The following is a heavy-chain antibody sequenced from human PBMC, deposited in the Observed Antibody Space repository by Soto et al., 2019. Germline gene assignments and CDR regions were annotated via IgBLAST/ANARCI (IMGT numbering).Heavy chain of an antibody. CDR3: ARDQGITTFGVYSMYYYGMDV. CDR1: GYTFTTSG. V-gene: IGHV1-18*01. Sequence: QVHLVQSGAEVKKPGASVKVSCKASGYTFTTSGISWVRQAPGQGLEWMGWISTDNGNTNYAQHLQGRVSMTTDTSTSTADMDLRSLRSDDTAVYYCARDQGITTFGVYSMYYYGMDVWGQGTTVTVSS. CDR2: ISTDNGNT. D-gene: IGHD3-3*01. J-gene: IGHJ6*02.